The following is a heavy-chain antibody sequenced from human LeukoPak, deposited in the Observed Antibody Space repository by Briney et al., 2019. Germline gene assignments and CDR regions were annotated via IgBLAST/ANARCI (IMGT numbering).Heavy chain of an antibody. CDR3: AKDIHTSTTDAFDI. D-gene: IGHD1-14*01. CDR1: GFSFSTYS. Sequence: TGGSLRLSCAASGFSFSTYSMNWVRQAPGKGLEWVSGISWNSGSIGYADSVKGRFTISRDNAKNSLYLQMNSLRAEDTALYYCAKDIHTSTTDAFDIWGQGTMVTVSS. V-gene: IGHV3-9*01. J-gene: IGHJ3*02. CDR2: ISWNSGSI.